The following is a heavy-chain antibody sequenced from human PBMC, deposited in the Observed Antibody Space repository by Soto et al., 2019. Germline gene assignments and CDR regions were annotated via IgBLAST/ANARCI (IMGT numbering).Heavy chain of an antibody. J-gene: IGHJ4*02. D-gene: IGHD2-2*02. CDR1: GFAFSSFA. CDR2: ISSNGVKT. Sequence: EVQLLESGGGLVQPGGSLRLSCAASGFAFSSFAMNWVRQAPGKGLEWVSGISSNGVKTYFADSVKGPFTISRDNSKNTLYLQMNSLRAEDTAVYYCAKSSSFYCGSTNCYIYWGQGTLVTVSS. V-gene: IGHV3-23*01. CDR3: AKSSSFYCGSTNCYIY.